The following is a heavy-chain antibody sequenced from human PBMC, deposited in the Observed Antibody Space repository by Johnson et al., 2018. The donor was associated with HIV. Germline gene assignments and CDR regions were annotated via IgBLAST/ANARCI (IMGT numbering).Heavy chain of an antibody. J-gene: IGHJ3*02. Sequence: QVQLVESGGDLVKPGGSLRLSCAASGFSFSDYYMSWIRRAPGKGLEWVSYISSSSSTIYYGDSLKGRFTISRDNARNSLYLHMNSLKTEDTAVYYCTTDLIRRYYGSGLRDAFDIWGQGTMVTVSS. CDR2: ISSSSSTI. D-gene: IGHD3-10*01. CDR3: TTDLIRRYYGSGLRDAFDI. V-gene: IGHV3-11*01. CDR1: GFSFSDYY.